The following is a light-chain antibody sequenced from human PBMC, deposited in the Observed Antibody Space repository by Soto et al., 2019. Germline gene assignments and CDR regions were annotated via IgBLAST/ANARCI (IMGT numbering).Light chain of an antibody. V-gene: IGKV1-5*01. CDR3: QQYKSYPLT. Sequence: QMTQYPSTLASSVGDRETITCRASQSINSRLAWYQQKPGKAPKFLIYDASSLESGVPSRFGGSGSGTEFTLTISSVQPDDFATYYRQQYKSYPLTSGGGTNVDI. J-gene: IGKJ4*01. CDR2: DAS. CDR1: QSINSR.